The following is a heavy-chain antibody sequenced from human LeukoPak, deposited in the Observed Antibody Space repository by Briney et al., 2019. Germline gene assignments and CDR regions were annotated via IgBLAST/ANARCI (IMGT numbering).Heavy chain of an antibody. J-gene: IGHJ4*02. V-gene: IGHV5-51*01. CDR2: IYPGDSDT. D-gene: IGHD2/OR15-2a*01. CDR1: GYSFTTYW. Sequence: GESLKISCKGSGYSFTTYWIGWVRQMPGKGLEWMGIIYPGDSDTRYSPSFQGQVTISADKSISTAYLQWSSLKASDTAMYYCARHSMQLGNIVPDRYWGQGTLVTVSS. CDR3: ARHSMQLGNIVPDRY.